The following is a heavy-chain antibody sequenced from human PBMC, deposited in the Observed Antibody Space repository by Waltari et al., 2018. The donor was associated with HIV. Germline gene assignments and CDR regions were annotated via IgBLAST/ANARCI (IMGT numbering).Heavy chain of an antibody. CDR2: ISGSGGST. D-gene: IGHD6-13*01. CDR3: VKEHQYSHSWYSYYGMDV. Sequence: EVQVLEYGGALVQPGGSLRLSCAASGFTFSNSGMTWVRQAPGKGLEWVSTISGSGGSTYYADSVKGRFTVSRDNSKNTLYLQMNSLRAEDTAVYFCVKEHQYSHSWYSYYGMDVWGQGTTVTVSS. V-gene: IGHV3-23*01. J-gene: IGHJ6*02. CDR1: GFTFSNSG.